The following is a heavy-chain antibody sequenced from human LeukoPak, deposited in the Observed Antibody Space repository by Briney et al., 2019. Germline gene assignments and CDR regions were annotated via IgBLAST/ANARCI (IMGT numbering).Heavy chain of an antibody. CDR1: GFTFNSDA. D-gene: IGHD2-2*02. V-gene: IGHV3-48*02. CDR2: ISSSSSIK. Sequence: PGGSLRLSCAASGFTFNSDAMNWVRQAPGKGLEWVSYISSSSSIKYYADSVKGRFTISRENPKNSLYLKMNGLREEDTAVYYCARDVCSSTSCYNTDWGQGTLVTVSA. J-gene: IGHJ4*02. CDR3: ARDVCSSTSCYNTD.